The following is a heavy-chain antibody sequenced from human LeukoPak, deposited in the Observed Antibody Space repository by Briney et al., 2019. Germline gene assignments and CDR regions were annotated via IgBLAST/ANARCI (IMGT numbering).Heavy chain of an antibody. Sequence: GGSLRLSCVASGFTFSSYSMNWVRQAPGKGLEWVSSISSSSSYIYYADSVKGRFTISRDNAKNSLYLQMNSLRAEDTAVYYCARGPYSSSWYDWFDPWGQGTLVTVSS. V-gene: IGHV3-21*01. D-gene: IGHD6-13*01. CDR1: GFTFSSYS. CDR3: ARGPYSSSWYDWFDP. J-gene: IGHJ5*02. CDR2: ISSSSSYI.